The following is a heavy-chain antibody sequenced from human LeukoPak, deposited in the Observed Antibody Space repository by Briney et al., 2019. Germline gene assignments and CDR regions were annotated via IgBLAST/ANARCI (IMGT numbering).Heavy chain of an antibody. CDR1: GYTFTNYG. Sequence: GASVKVSCKASGYTFTNYGMNWVRQAPGQGLDWMGWINTNTGNPTYAQGFTGRFVFSLDTSVSTAYLQISSLKAEDTAVYYCAREVLYDSSGYSMIDYWGQGTLVTVSS. CDR3: AREVLYDSSGYSMIDY. D-gene: IGHD3-22*01. V-gene: IGHV7-4-1*02. J-gene: IGHJ4*02. CDR2: INTNTGNP.